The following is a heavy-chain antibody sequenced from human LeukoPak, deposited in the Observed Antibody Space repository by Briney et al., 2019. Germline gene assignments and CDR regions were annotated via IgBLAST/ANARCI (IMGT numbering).Heavy chain of an antibody. V-gene: IGHV4-39*07. CDR1: GDSISSRSYY. D-gene: IGHD6-13*01. CDR2: IYYSGST. Sequence: PSETLSLTCTVSGDSISSRSYYWAWIRQSPGKGLEWLGIIYYSGSTYYNPSLESRATISVDTTKNQFSLKLTSVTAADTAVYYCARGLPAAGDFDFWDQGTLVTVSS. CDR3: ARGLPAAGDFDF. J-gene: IGHJ4*02.